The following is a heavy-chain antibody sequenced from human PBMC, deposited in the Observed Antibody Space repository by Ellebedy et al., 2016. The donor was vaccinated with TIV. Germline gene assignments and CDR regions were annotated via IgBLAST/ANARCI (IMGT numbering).Heavy chain of an antibody. V-gene: IGHV3-15*01. D-gene: IGHD5-18*01. Sequence: GGSLRLSCAASGFTFSNAWMNWVRQAPGKGLEWVGLIQSKTDGGAADYAAPVKGRFTISRDDSKNTLYLQMNSLKTEDTAVYFCTTVYRYNYDSVWGQGTLVTVSS. J-gene: IGHJ4*02. CDR1: GFTFSNAW. CDR3: TTVYRYNYDSV. CDR2: IQSKTDGGAA.